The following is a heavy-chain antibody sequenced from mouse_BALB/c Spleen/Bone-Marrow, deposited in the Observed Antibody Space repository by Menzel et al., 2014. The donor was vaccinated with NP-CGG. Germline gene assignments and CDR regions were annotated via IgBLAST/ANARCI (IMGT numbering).Heavy chain of an antibody. CDR3: ARGAYYGNYFDY. V-gene: IGHV1-54*01. Sequence: VQGVESGAELVRPGTSVKVSCKASGYAFTNYLIEWVKRRPGQGLEWIGVINPGSGGTNYNEKFKGKATLTADKSSSTAYMQLSSLTSDDSAVYFCARGAYYGNYFDYWGQGTTLTVSS. CDR1: GYAFTNYL. D-gene: IGHD2-10*01. J-gene: IGHJ2*01. CDR2: INPGSGGT.